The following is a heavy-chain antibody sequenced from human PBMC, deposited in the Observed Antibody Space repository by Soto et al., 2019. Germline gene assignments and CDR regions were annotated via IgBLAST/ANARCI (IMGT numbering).Heavy chain of an antibody. CDR1: GFSLSTRGVG. CDR3: AHIGISTWFTY. CDR2: IYWDDDK. Sequence: QITLKESGPTLVKPTQTLTLTCTFSGFSLSTRGVGVGWIRQPPGKALEWLALIYWDDDKRYSPSLRSRLTITKDTSKNQVVLPMTNMDPVDTATYYCAHIGISTWFTYWGQGTLVTVSS. V-gene: IGHV2-5*02. D-gene: IGHD3-10*01. J-gene: IGHJ4*02.